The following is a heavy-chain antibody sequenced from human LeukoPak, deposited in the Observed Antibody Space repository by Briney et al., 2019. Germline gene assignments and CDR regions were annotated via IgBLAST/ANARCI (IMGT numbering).Heavy chain of an antibody. CDR2: ISYDGSNK. CDR3: ASSTTVVTPLDY. D-gene: IGHD4-17*01. CDR1: GFTFSSYA. Sequence: GGSLRLSCAASGFTFSSYAMHWVRQAPGKGLEWVAVISYDGSNKYYADSVKGRFTISRDNSKNTLYLEMNSLRAEDTAVYYCASSTTVVTPLDYWGQGTLVTVSS. J-gene: IGHJ4*02. V-gene: IGHV3-30-3*01.